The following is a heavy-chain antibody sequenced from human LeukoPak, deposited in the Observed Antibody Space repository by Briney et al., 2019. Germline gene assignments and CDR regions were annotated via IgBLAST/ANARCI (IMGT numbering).Heavy chain of an antibody. Sequence: GGSLRLSCAASGFILSNHWMTWVRQAPGKGPEWVANMNKDGSEKYYVDSVKGRFTISRDTAKNSLYLQMNNLRAEDTALYYCARNNDMDVWGQGTTVIVSS. CDR2: MNKDGSEK. CDR3: ARNNDMDV. V-gene: IGHV3-7*03. CDR1: GFILSNHW. J-gene: IGHJ6*02. D-gene: IGHD1/OR15-1a*01.